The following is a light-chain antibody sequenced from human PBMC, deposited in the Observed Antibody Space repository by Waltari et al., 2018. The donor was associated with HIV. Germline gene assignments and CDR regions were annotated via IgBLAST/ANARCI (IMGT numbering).Light chain of an antibody. Sequence: DIVMTQSPDSLAVSVGERATINCKSSQNILDISNNKNYLTWYQQKPGQSPKLLMYWASTRESGVPDRFRGSGSGTDFTLTISSLQAEDVAVYYCQQHFSTPWTFGQGTKVGIK. CDR3: QQHFSTPWT. V-gene: IGKV4-1*01. CDR2: WAS. CDR1: QNILDISNNKNY. J-gene: IGKJ1*01.